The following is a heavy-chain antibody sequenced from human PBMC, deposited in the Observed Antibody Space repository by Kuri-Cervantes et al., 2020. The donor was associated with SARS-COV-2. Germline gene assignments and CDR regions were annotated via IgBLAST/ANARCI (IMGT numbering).Heavy chain of an antibody. CDR1: GFTFSGYW. Sequence: GESLKISCAASGFTFSGYWMHWVCQAPGKGLVWVSRINSDGSSTSYADSVKGRFTISRDNAKNTLYLQMNSLRAEDTAVYYCARSSGWYDYWGQGTLVTVSS. CDR2: INSDGSST. J-gene: IGHJ4*02. V-gene: IGHV3-74*01. CDR3: ARSSGWYDY. D-gene: IGHD6-19*01.